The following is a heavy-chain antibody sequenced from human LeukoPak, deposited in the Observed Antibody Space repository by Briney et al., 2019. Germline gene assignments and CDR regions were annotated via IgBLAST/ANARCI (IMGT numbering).Heavy chain of an antibody. CDR3: AKDLGLGYCSSTSCYLVGWSSYYYYYGMDV. CDR1: GFTFSSYG. J-gene: IGHJ6*02. V-gene: IGHV3-33*06. CDR2: IWYDGSNK. D-gene: IGHD2-2*01. Sequence: PGGSLRLSCAASGFTFSSYGMHWVRQAPGKGLEWVAVIWYDGSNKYYADSVEGRFTISRDNSKNTLYLQMNSLRAEDTAVYYCAKDLGLGYCSSTSCYLVGWSSYYYYYGMDVWGQGTTVTVSS.